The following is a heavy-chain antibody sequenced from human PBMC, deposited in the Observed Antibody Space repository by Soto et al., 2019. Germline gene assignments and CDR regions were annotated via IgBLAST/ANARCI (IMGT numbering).Heavy chain of an antibody. J-gene: IGHJ6*02. D-gene: IGHD2-8*01. CDR2: ISCDGSNK. Sequence: QVQLVDSGGGVVQPGRSLRLSCAASGFTFSSYGMHWVRQAPGKGLEWVAVISCDGSNKYYADSVKGRFTISRDNSKNTLYLQMNSLRAEDTAVYYCAKCNGDIYYYYAMDVWGQGTTVTVSS. V-gene: IGHV3-30*18. CDR1: GFTFSSYG. CDR3: AKCNGDIYYYYAMDV.